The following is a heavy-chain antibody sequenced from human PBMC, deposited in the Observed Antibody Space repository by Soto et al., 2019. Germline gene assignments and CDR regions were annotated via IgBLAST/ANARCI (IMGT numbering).Heavy chain of an antibody. CDR3: ARDRDTAMVPYFDY. D-gene: IGHD5-18*01. Sequence: EVQLVESGGGLVQPGGSLRLSCSGSGFTFSTFTMNWVRQAPGKGLEWVSFISSSSTSTYYAASVKGRFTISRDDAKNALYLQMKSLRAEDTARDYCARDRDTAMVPYFDYWGQGTLVTVSS. CDR2: ISSSSTST. V-gene: IGHV3-48*01. J-gene: IGHJ4*02. CDR1: GFTFSTFT.